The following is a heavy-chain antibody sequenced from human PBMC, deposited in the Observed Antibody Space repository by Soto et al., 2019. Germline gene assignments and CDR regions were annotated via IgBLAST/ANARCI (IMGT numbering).Heavy chain of an antibody. J-gene: IGHJ3*02. D-gene: IGHD2-21*02. Sequence: GASVKVSRTASGYTFTSYGISCVRQAPEQGLEWMGWISAYNGNTNYAQKLQGRVTMTTDTSTSTAYMELRSLRSDDTAVYYCARAYCGGDCPRAFDIWGQGTMVTVSS. CDR3: ARAYCGGDCPRAFDI. V-gene: IGHV1-18*01. CDR2: ISAYNGNT. CDR1: GYTFTSYG.